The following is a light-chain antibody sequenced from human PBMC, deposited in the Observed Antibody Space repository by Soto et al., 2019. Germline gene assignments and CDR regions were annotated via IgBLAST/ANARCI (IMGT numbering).Light chain of an antibody. V-gene: IGKV3-20*01. CDR1: QSVSSSY. CDR3: QRYGG. CDR2: GAS. J-gene: IGKJ1*01. Sequence: EIVLTQSPGTLSLSPGEIATLSCRASQSVSSSYLAWYQQKPGQAPRLLIYGASSRATGIPDRFSGSGSGTDFTLTISRLEPEDIAVYYCQRYGGFGQGTKVDIK.